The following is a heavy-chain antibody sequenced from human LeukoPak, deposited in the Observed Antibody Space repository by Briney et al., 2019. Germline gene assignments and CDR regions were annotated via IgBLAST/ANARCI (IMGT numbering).Heavy chain of an antibody. J-gene: IGHJ6*03. CDR2: ISHSGST. V-gene: IGHV4-4*02. D-gene: IGHD4-17*01. CDR3: ARRRGGDYGMYYYYYMDV. CDR1: GGSISSSDW. Sequence: PSETLSLTCAVSGGSISSSDWWSWVRQPPGKGLEWIREISHSGSTNYNPSLKSRVTISVDKSKNHFSLKLSSVTAADTAVYYCARRRGGDYGMYYYYYMDVWGKGTTVTVSS.